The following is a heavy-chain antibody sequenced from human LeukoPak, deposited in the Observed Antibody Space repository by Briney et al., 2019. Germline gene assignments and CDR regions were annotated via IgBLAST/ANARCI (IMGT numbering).Heavy chain of an antibody. D-gene: IGHD3-3*01. CDR3: ARENDFWTSNWFDP. CDR1: GYSISSGYY. J-gene: IGHJ5*02. Sequence: KPSETLSLTCTVSGYSISSGYYWGWIRQPPGKGLEWIGSIYHSGSTYYNPSLKSRVTISVDTSKNQFSLKLSSVTAADTAVYYCARENDFWTSNWFDPWGQGALVTVSS. CDR2: IYHSGST. V-gene: IGHV4-38-2*02.